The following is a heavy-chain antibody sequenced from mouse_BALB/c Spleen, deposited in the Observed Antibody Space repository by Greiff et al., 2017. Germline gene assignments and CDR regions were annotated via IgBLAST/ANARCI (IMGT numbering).Heavy chain of an antibody. CDR3: TRDRVLSTIGTTRYFDY. J-gene: IGHJ2*01. V-gene: IGHV5-6-4*01. D-gene: IGHD2-14*01. CDR1: GFTFSSYT. Sequence: EVNVVESGGGLVKPGGSLKLSCAASGFTFSSYTMSWVRQTPEKRLEWVATISSGGSYTYYPDSVKGRFTISRDNAKNPLYLQMSSLKSEDTAMYYCTRDRVLSTIGTTRYFDYWGQGTTLTVSS. CDR2: ISSGGSYT.